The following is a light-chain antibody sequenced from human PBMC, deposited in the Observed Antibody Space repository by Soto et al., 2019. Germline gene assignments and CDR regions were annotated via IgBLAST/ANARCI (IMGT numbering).Light chain of an antibody. J-gene: IGKJ2*01. V-gene: IGKV3-20*01. CDR2: AAS. CDR3: QQYGTSPYT. CDR1: QSVSSTY. Sequence: EIVLTQSPGTLSLSPGERATLSCRTSQSVSSTYLAWYQQKPGQSPRLLISAASSRATGIPDRFSGSGSGTDFTLTISRLEPEDCAVYFCQQYGTSPYTFGQGTKLEIK.